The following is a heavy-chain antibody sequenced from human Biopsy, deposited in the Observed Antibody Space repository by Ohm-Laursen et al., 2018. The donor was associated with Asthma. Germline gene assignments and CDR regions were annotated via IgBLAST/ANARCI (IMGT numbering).Heavy chain of an antibody. Sequence: SVKVSCKAPGGTFSNFAISWVRQAPGQGLEWLGGIMTVVGNTNYAQKFQGRVTITADESTSTAYMEVTSLRSEDTAIYYCAKGQVCYSSGRSLLLKKIYYSGMDVWGQGTAVTVSS. V-gene: IGHV1-69*13. CDR1: GGTFSNFA. D-gene: IGHD6-19*01. CDR2: IMTVVGNT. J-gene: IGHJ6*02. CDR3: AKGQVCYSSGRSLLLKKIYYSGMDV.